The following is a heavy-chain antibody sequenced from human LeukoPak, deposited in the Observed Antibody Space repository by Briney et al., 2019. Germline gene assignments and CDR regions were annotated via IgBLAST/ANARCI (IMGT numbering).Heavy chain of an antibody. Sequence: SETLSLTCAVYGGSFSGCYWSWIRQPPGKGLEWIGEINHSGSTNYNPSLKSRVTISADTSKNQFSLKLYSVTAADTAVYYCATRNLGNEYWGQRTLVTVSS. D-gene: IGHD1-1*01. J-gene: IGHJ4*02. V-gene: IGHV4-34*01. CDR1: GGSFSGCY. CDR2: INHSGST. CDR3: ATRNLGNEY.